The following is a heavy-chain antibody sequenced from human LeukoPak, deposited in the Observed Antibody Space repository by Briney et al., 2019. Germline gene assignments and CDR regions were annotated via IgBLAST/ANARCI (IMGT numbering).Heavy chain of an antibody. V-gene: IGHV1-2*02. CDR3: ARAPVLRYFDWLFSRAADV. J-gene: IGHJ6*02. Sequence: ASVKVSCKASGYTFTGYYMLWVRQAPGQGLEWMGWINPNSGGTNYAQKFQGRVTMTRDTSISTAYMELSRLRSDDTAVYYCARAPVLRYFDWLFSRAADVWGQGTTVTVSS. CDR1: GYTFTGYY. D-gene: IGHD3-9*01. CDR2: INPNSGGT.